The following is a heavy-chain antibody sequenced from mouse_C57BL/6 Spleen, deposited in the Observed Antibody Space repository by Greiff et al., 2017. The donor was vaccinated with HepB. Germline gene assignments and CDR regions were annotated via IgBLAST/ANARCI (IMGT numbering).Heavy chain of an antibody. CDR3: TRAITTVDYFDY. CDR1: GFTFSSYA. D-gene: IGHD1-1*01. V-gene: IGHV5-9-1*02. Sequence: DVMLVESGEGLVKPGGSLKLSCAASGFTFSSYAMSWVRQTPEKRLEWVAYISSGGDYIYYADTVKGRFTISRDNARNTLYLQMSSLKSEDTAMYYCTRAITTVDYFDYWGQGTTLTVSS. J-gene: IGHJ2*01. CDR2: ISSGGDYI.